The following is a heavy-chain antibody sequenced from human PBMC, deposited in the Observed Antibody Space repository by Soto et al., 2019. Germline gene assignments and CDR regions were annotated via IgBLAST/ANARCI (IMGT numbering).Heavy chain of an antibody. CDR1: GGSITGYY. J-gene: IGHJ6*02. CDR2: IYHSGAT. D-gene: IGHD3-9*01. Sequence: PSETLSLTCTVSGGSITGYYWSWIRQPPGKGLEFIGYIYHSGATEYTPSLKSRVTISVDKSENQFSLQRRSVSAADTAMYFCARLGLTGPPVQYPHYGLDVWGQGATVTVSS. CDR3: ARLGLTGPPVQYPHYGLDV. V-gene: IGHV4-59*03.